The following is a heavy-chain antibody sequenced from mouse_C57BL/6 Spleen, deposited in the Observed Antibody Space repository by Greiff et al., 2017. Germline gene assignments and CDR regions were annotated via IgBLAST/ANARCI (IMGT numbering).Heavy chain of an antibody. V-gene: IGHV1-64*01. CDR1: GYTFTSYW. CDR3: ARIYYDYDDFDY. J-gene: IGHJ2*01. D-gene: IGHD2-4*01. Sequence: VQLQQPGAELVKPGASVKLSCKASGYTFTSYWMHWVKQRPGQGLEWIGMIHPNSGSTNYNEKFKSKATLTVDKSSSTAYMQLSSLTSGDSAVYDCARIYYDYDDFDYWGQGTTLTVSS. CDR2: IHPNSGST.